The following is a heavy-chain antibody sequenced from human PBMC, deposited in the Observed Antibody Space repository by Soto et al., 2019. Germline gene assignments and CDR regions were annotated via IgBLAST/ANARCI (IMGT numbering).Heavy chain of an antibody. D-gene: IGHD2-21*02. CDR1: GFSLNTGGLG. J-gene: IGHJ6*02. CDR3: AHSRCGGDCLRSYSPRYYYGLDV. Sequence: QITLKESGPTLVKPTQTLTLTCTFSGFSLNTGGLGVGWIRQPPGKALQWLALIYWDGVTRYSPSLKSRLSITQDTSNNQVVLTMTNMDPVDTATYFCAHSRCGGDCLRSYSPRYYYGLDVWGQGTTVTVSS. V-gene: IGHV2-5*02. CDR2: IYWDGVT.